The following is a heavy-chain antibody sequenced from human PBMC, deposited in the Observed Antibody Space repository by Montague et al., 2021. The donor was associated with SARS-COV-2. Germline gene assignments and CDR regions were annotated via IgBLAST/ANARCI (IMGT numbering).Heavy chain of an antibody. V-gene: IGHV4-38-2*01. CDR3: ARWYYGSGSYPH. CDR2: IYHSGGT. J-gene: IGHJ4*02. D-gene: IGHD3-10*01. Sequence: SETLSLTCSVSGYSISSGYYWGWIRQPPGKGLEWIGNIYHSGGTYYSPSLKSRDTVSVDTSKNQFSLRLSSVTAADTAVYYCARWYYGSGSYPHWGQGTLVTVSS. CDR1: GYSISSGYY.